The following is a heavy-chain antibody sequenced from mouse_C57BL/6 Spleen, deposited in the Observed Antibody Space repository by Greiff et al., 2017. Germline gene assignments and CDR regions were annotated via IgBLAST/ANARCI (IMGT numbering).Heavy chain of an antibody. J-gene: IGHJ2*01. CDR2: INPSSGYT. D-gene: IGHD2-13*01. CDR1: GYTFTSDT. Sequence: QVHVKQSGAELARPGASVQMSCTASGYTFTSDTMHWVKQRPGQGLEWIGYINPSSGYTKYNQKFKDKATLTADTSSSTAYMQLGSLTSEDSAVYYCARCEVSGWHYFDYWGQGTTLTVSS. CDR3: ARCEVSGWHYFDY. V-gene: IGHV1-4*01.